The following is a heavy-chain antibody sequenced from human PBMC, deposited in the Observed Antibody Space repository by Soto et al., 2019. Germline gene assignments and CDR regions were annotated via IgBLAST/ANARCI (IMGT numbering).Heavy chain of an antibody. J-gene: IGHJ6*02. CDR3: VRDLGRYFRSGYMDL. V-gene: IGHV3-21*02. D-gene: IGHD3-9*01. CDR2: INEDSTYI. CDR1: GFAFNTYS. Sequence: EVQLVESGGGLVNPGGSLRLSCTASGFAFNTYSMNWVRQAPGKGLEWVSSINEDSTYIYYSDSLRGRLTISRDNAKDSLFLQMNSLRPDDTAVYYCVRDLGRYFRSGYMDLWGDGATVTVSS.